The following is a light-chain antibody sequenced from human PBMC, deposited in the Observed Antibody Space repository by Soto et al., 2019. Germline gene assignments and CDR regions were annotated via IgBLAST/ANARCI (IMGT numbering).Light chain of an antibody. CDR2: DAS. CDR1: QSVSSN. Sequence: IVMTQSPATLSVSPGEGVTLSCRASQSVSSNLAWYQQKPGQAPRLLIYDASTRATVIPARFSGSGSGTDFTLTISSLEPEDFAVYYCQQRSNWITFGQGTRLENK. V-gene: IGKV3-11*01. J-gene: IGKJ5*01. CDR3: QQRSNWIT.